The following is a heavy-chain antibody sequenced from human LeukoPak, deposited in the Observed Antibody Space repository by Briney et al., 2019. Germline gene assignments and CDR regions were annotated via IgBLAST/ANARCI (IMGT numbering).Heavy chain of an antibody. J-gene: IGHJ4*02. CDR3: ARAPLYSPVDY. CDR2: VNTDGNTA. D-gene: IGHD5-18*01. Sequence: GGSLRLSCAVSGFTFSRYWMHWVRQTPGKGLVWVSRVNTDGNTANYADSVKGRFTVSRDNAKNTLYLQMNSLRAEDTAVYFCARAPLYSPVDYWGQGTLVTVSS. CDR1: GFTFSRYW. V-gene: IGHV3-74*01.